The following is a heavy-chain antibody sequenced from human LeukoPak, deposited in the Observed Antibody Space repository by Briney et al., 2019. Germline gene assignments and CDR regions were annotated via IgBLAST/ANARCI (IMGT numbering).Heavy chain of an antibody. D-gene: IGHD3-22*01. Sequence: SETLSLTCTISGDSISSSSYSWDWIRQSPGKGLEWIGTNYYSGSTYYNASLKSRLFISIDTSNNQFSLRLSFVTAADTAVYYCARRRYYDSTGYLDWGQGTQITVSS. CDR2: NYYSGST. CDR3: ARRRYYDSTGYLD. J-gene: IGHJ1*01. CDR1: GDSISSSSYS. V-gene: IGHV4-39*01.